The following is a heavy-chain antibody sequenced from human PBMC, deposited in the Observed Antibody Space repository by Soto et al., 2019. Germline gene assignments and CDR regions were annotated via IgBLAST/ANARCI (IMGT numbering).Heavy chain of an antibody. Sequence: SETLSLTCAVYGGSFSGYYWTWIRQPPGTGLEWIGEINHSGSTNYNPSLKSRVTISVDTSKNQFSLKLTSVTAADTAVYYCARDKLTCLFAYWGQGTLVTVSS. CDR3: ARDKLTCLFAY. D-gene: IGHD3-10*01. CDR1: GGSFSGYY. V-gene: IGHV4-34*01. J-gene: IGHJ4*02. CDR2: INHSGST.